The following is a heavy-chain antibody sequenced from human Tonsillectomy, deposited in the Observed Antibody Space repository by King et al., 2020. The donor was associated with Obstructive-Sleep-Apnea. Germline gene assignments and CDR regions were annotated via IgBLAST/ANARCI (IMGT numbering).Heavy chain of an antibody. CDR3: ARIEAINGSSGYYSSPFDY. CDR2: IIPILGIA. CDR1: GGTFSSYA. J-gene: IGHJ4*02. Sequence: QLVQSGAEVKKPGSSVKVSCKASGGTFSSYAISWVRQAPGQGLEWMGGIIPILGIANYAQKFQGRVTITADKSTSTAYMELSSLRSEDTAVYYCARIEAINGSSGYYSSPFDYWGQGTLVTVSS. D-gene: IGHD3-22*01. V-gene: IGHV1-69*10.